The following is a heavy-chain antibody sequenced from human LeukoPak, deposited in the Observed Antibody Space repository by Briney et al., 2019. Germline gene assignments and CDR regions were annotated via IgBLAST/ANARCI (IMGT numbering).Heavy chain of an antibody. D-gene: IGHD5-18*01. CDR3: ASDGQLWKQARYDWFDP. Sequence: GASVKVSCTASGYTFTCYYMHWVRQAPGQGLEWMGWINPNSGGTNYAQKFQGRVTMTRDTSISTAYMELSRLRSDDTAVYYCASDGQLWKQARYDWFDPWGQGTLVTVSS. J-gene: IGHJ5*02. V-gene: IGHV1-2*02. CDR2: INPNSGGT. CDR1: GYTFTCYY.